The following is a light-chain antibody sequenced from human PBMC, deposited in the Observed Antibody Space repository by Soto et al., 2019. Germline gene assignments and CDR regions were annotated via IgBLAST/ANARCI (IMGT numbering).Light chain of an antibody. Sequence: DLQMTQSPSSLSASVGDRVTITCRASQSISSYLNWYQQKPGKAPKLLIYAASSLQSGVPSRFSGSRSGTDFTLTISSLQPEDFATYYCQQSYSTPGFSFGPGTKVDIK. J-gene: IGKJ3*01. CDR2: AAS. V-gene: IGKV1-39*01. CDR3: QQSYSTPGFS. CDR1: QSISSY.